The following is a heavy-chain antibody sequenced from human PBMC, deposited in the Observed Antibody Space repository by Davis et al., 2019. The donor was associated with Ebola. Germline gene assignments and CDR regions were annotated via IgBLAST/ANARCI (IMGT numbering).Heavy chain of an antibody. D-gene: IGHD4-11*01. Sequence: AASVKVSCKASGYTFTGYYMHWVRQAPGQGLEWMGWINPNSGGTNYAQKFQGWVTMTRDTSISTAYMELSRLRSDDTAVYYCAREPRLQGRVYYYYGMDVWGQGTTVTVSS. CDR1: GYTFTGYY. CDR2: INPNSGGT. V-gene: IGHV1-2*04. J-gene: IGHJ6*02. CDR3: AREPRLQGRVYYYYGMDV.